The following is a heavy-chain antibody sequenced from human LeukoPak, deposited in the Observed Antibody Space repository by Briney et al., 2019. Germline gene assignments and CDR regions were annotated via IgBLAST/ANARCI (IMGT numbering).Heavy chain of an antibody. Sequence: EGSLRLSCAASGFTFSSYAMSWVRQAPGKGLEWVSAISGGGGSTYYADSVKGRFTISRANSKNTLYLQMNSLRAEDTAVYYCAKAAGILFHFQHWGQGNLVTVSS. CDR1: GFTFSSYA. CDR2: ISGGGGST. CDR3: AKAAGILFHFQH. D-gene: IGHD6-13*01. J-gene: IGHJ1*01. V-gene: IGHV3-23*01.